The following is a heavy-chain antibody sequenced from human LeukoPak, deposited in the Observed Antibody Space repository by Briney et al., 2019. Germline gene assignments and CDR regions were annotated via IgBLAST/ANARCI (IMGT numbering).Heavy chain of an antibody. CDR2: ISGSCGIT. V-gene: IGHV3-23*01. D-gene: IGHD2-15*01. CDR3: AKSDCSVISCYVLHS. J-gene: IGHJ4*02. Sequence: PGGCLRLSCAAYGFTFTNYGMSWVRQAPGKGMGWVSGISGSCGITDYPASVKGRFTISSDTSKSTLYLQMNSLRVDDTAVYYCAKSDCSVISCYVLHSWGQGTLVTVSS. CDR1: GFTFTNYG.